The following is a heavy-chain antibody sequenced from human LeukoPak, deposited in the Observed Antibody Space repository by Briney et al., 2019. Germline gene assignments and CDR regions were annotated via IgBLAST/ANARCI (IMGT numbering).Heavy chain of an antibody. V-gene: IGHV3-11*01. Sequence: GGSLRLSCAASGFTFSDYYMSWIRQAPGKGLEWVSYISSSGSTIYYADSVKGRFTISRDNAKNSLYLQMSSLRAEDTAVYYCARDILTPYYGMDVWGQGTTLPVSS. CDR1: GFTFSDYY. D-gene: IGHD3-9*01. CDR2: ISSSGSTI. J-gene: IGHJ6*02. CDR3: ARDILTPYYGMDV.